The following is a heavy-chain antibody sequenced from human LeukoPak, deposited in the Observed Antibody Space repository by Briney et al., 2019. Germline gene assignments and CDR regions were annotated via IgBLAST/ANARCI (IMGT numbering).Heavy chain of an antibody. Sequence: PGRSPRLSCAASGFTFSSYGMHWVRQAPGKGLEWVAVIWYDGSNKCYADSVKGRFTISRDNSKNTLYLQMNSLRAEDTAVYYCARDAGYSSCWYFDYWSQGTLVTVSS. V-gene: IGHV3-33*01. J-gene: IGHJ4*02. CDR1: GFTFSSYG. D-gene: IGHD6-13*01. CDR2: IWYDGSNK. CDR3: ARDAGYSSCWYFDY.